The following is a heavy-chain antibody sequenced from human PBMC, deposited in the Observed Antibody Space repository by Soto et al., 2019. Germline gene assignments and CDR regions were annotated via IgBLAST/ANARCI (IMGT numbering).Heavy chain of an antibody. J-gene: IGHJ4*02. Sequence: QVQLQESGPGLVKPSETLSLTCTVSGGSISSYYWSWIRQPPGKGLEWIGYSYYSGSTNYNPSLKSRVTISVATSKNQSSLKLSSVTAADTAVYYCAHIQAGFSFDYWGQGTLVTVSS. CDR1: GGSISSYY. CDR2: SYYSGST. CDR3: AHIQAGFSFDY. V-gene: IGHV4-59*01.